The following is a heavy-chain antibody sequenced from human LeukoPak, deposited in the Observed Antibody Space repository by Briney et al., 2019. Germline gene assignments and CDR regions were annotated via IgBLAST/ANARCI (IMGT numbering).Heavy chain of an antibody. V-gene: IGHV1-46*01. CDR1: GYTFTSYY. Sequence: ASVKVSCKASGYTFTSYYMHWVRQAPGQGLEWMGIINPSGGSTSYAQKFQGRVTMTRDTSTSTVYMELSSLRSEDTAVYYCARVEYYYDSSGYYLYYFGYWGQGTLVTVSS. CDR3: ARVEYYYDSSGYYLYYFGY. CDR2: INPSGGST. J-gene: IGHJ4*02. D-gene: IGHD3-22*01.